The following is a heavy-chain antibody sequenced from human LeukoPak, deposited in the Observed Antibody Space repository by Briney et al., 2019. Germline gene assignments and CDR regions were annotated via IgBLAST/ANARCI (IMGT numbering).Heavy chain of an antibody. CDR3: ANLKLSVMQLR. Sequence: GGSLRLSCAASGFTFSSYSTNWVRQAPGKGLEWVSSISSSSSYIYYADSVKGRFTISRDDAKNSLYLQMNSLRAEDTAVYYCANLKLSVMQLRWGQGTLVTVSS. V-gene: IGHV3-21*04. CDR1: GFTFSSYS. CDR2: ISSSSSYI. J-gene: IGHJ4*02. D-gene: IGHD6-13*01.